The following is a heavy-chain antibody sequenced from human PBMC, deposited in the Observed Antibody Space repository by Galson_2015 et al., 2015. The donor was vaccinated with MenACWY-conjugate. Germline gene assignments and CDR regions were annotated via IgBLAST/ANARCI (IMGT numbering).Heavy chain of an antibody. J-gene: IGHJ4*02. D-gene: IGHD1-1*01. V-gene: IGHV3-11*06. Sequence: SLRLSCAASGFSFSDDYMAWIRQAPGEGLEWIAFINGYSTFTYYSDSVKGRFTISRDNAKNSLFLQMNSLRVEDTAVYFCAREAPTSPASRFDYWGQGTLVTVSS. CDR3: AREAPTSPASRFDY. CDR2: INGYSTFT. CDR1: GFSFSDDY.